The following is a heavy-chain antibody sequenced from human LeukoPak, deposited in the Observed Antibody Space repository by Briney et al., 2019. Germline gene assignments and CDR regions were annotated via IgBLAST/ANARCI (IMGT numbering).Heavy chain of an antibody. Sequence: PGGSLRLSCAASGFTFSSYWMSWVRQAPGKGLEWVANIKQDGSEKYYVDSVKGRSTISRDNAKNSLYLQMNSLRAEDTAVYYCARAAYDLDGAFDIWGQGTMVTVSS. J-gene: IGHJ3*02. CDR2: IKQDGSEK. CDR1: GFTFSSYW. D-gene: IGHD3-3*01. CDR3: ARAAYDLDGAFDI. V-gene: IGHV3-7*01.